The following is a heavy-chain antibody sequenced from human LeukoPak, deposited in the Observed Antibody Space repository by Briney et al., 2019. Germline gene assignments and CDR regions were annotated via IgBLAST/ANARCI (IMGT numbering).Heavy chain of an antibody. Sequence: GGSLRLSCAASGFTVSSNYMSWVRQAPGKGLEWVSVIYSGGSTYYADSVKGRFTISRDNSKNTLYLQMNGLRAEDTAVYYCAKGSEQQLVFSYFDYWGQGTLVTVSS. CDR3: AKGSEQQLVFSYFDY. D-gene: IGHD6-13*01. CDR2: IYSGGST. V-gene: IGHV3-66*02. CDR1: GFTVSSNY. J-gene: IGHJ4*02.